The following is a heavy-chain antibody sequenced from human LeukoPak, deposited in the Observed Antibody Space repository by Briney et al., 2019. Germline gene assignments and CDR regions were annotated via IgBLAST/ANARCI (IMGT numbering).Heavy chain of an antibody. Sequence: SETLSLTCTVSGGSISSYYWSWIRQPPGKGLEWIGYIYYSGSTNYNPSLKSRVTISVDTSKNQFSLKLSSVTAADTAVYYCARAGGYVGFDYWGQGTLVTVSS. CDR2: IYYSGST. V-gene: IGHV4-59*01. J-gene: IGHJ4*02. D-gene: IGHD5-12*01. CDR1: GGSISSYY. CDR3: ARAGGYVGFDY.